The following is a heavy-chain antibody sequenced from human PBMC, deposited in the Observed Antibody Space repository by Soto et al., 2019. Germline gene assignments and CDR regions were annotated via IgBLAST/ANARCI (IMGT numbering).Heavy chain of an antibody. CDR1: XXXXTSXX. Sequence: QVQLVQSGAEVKKPGASVXVSXXXXXXXXTSXXISWXXXAPGXGLEWMGWISAYNGNTNYAQKLQGRVTMTTDTSTSTAYMELRSLRSDDTAVYYCARESSSSCHDYWGQGTLVTVSS. CDR3: ARESSSSCHDY. J-gene: IGHJ4*02. V-gene: IGHV1-18*01. D-gene: IGHD6-13*01. CDR2: ISAYNGNT.